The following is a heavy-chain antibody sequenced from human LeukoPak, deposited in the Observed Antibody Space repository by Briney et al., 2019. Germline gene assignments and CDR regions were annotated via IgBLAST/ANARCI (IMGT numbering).Heavy chain of an antibody. J-gene: IGHJ4*02. V-gene: IGHV3-74*01. CDR1: GFPFSSYW. D-gene: IGHD6-13*01. CDR3: ATIAAAGEYFDY. Sequence: GGSLRLSCAASGFPFSSYWMYWVRQAPGKGLVWVSRIISDGSSTSYADSVKGRFTISRDNAKNTLYLQMNSLRPEDTAVYYCATIAAAGEYFDYWGQGTLVTVSS. CDR2: IISDGSST.